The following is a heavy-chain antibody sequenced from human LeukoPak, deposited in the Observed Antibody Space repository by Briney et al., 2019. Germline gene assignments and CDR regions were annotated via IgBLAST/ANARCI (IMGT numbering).Heavy chain of an antibody. CDR2: ISYDGSNK. D-gene: IGHD3-3*01. J-gene: IGHJ4*02. CDR3: ARDGVLRFLEWLYYFDY. V-gene: IGHV3-30*04. Sequence: GSLRLFCSASGFTFSSYAMHWVRPAPGKGLEWVAVISYDGSNKYYADSVKGRFTISRDNSKNTLYLQMNSPRAEDTAVYYCARDGVLRFLEWLYYFDYWGQGTLVTVSS. CDR1: GFTFSSYA.